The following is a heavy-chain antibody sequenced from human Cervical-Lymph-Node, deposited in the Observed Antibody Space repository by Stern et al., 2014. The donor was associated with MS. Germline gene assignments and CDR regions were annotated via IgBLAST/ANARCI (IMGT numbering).Heavy chain of an antibody. D-gene: IGHD5-12*01. V-gene: IGHV4-59*01. CDR3: ARVAYSGYDSRGAFDS. CDR2: NSQTGSA. J-gene: IGHJ4*02. CDR1: GVSISTYY. Sequence: QLQLQESGPGLVKPAETLSLTCTVSGVSISTYYWNWIRQAPGKGLEWIGYNSQTGSASSNPSLNSRVSISVDTSKRQFSLNLRSVTAADTAVYYCARVAYSGYDSRGAFDSWGQGTLVTVSS.